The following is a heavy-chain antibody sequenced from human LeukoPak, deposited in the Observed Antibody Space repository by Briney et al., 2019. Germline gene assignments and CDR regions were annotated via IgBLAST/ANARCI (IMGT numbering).Heavy chain of an antibody. CDR1: GFTFSNYD. CDR3: VRAETGDHTFNI. CDR2: IAIAGDT. Sequence: PGGSLRLSCAASGFTFSNYDMHWVRHPTGKGLEWVSGIAIAGDTYSPGSVKGRLTISRENAKNSLYLQMNSLRAGDTAVYYCVRAETGDHTFNIWGQGTMVTVSS. V-gene: IGHV3-13*01. J-gene: IGHJ3*02. D-gene: IGHD7-27*01.